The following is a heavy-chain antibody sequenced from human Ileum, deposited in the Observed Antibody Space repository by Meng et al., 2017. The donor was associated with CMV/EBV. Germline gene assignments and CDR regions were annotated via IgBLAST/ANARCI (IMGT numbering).Heavy chain of an antibody. J-gene: IGHJ4*02. V-gene: IGHV4-4*07. CDR3: ARGSSSWAFDY. CDR2: VYSSGST. CDR1: GSSISGYY. D-gene: IGHD2-2*01. Sequence: QGPVQESGPRLVKPSETLSLTCTVSGSSISGYYWSWLRQPATKGLEWIGRVYSSGSTDYNPSLQSRVTMSVDTSKNQFSLKLSSVTAADTAVYYCARGSSSWAFDYWGQGTLVTVSS.